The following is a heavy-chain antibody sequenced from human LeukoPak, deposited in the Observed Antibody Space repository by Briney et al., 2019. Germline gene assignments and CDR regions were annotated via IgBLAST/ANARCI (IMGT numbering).Heavy chain of an antibody. CDR3: ARDSTEALWFGDPTDAFDI. J-gene: IGHJ3*02. CDR1: GFTVSSNY. Sequence: GGSLRLSCAASGFTVSSNYMSWVRQAPGKGLEWVSVIYSGGSTYYADSVKGRFTISRDNSKNTLYLQMNSLRAEDTAVYYCARDSTEALWFGDPTDAFDIWGQGTMVTVSS. D-gene: IGHD3-10*01. V-gene: IGHV3-66*01. CDR2: IYSGGST.